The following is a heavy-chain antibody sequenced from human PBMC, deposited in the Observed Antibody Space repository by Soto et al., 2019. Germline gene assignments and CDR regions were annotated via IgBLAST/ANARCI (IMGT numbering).Heavy chain of an antibody. V-gene: IGHV1-69*13. Sequence: ASVKVSCKASGGTFSSYAISWVRQAPGQGLEWMGGIIPIFGTANYAQKFQGRVTITADESTSTAYMELSSLRSEDTAVYYCARGLRWFGELINYYYYGMDVWGQGTTVTVSS. D-gene: IGHD3-10*01. CDR2: IIPIFGTA. CDR1: GGTFSSYA. CDR3: ARGLRWFGELINYYYYGMDV. J-gene: IGHJ6*02.